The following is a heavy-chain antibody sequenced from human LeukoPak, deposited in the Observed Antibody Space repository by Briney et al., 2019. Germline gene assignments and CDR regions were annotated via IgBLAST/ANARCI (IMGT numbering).Heavy chain of an antibody. CDR1: GGSLISTTYY. V-gene: IGHV4-39*07. J-gene: IGHJ3*01. Sequence: NTSETLSLTCAVSGGSLISTTYYWGWFRQPPGKGLEWIGSIYYSGSTYYNPSLKSRVTVSVDMSKNQFSLQLSSVTAADTAVYYCARAPRTGAWDMITFGGVIVHGDAFDFWGQGTMVTVSS. CDR2: IYYSGST. CDR3: ARAPRTGAWDMITFGGVIVHGDAFDF. D-gene: IGHD3-16*02.